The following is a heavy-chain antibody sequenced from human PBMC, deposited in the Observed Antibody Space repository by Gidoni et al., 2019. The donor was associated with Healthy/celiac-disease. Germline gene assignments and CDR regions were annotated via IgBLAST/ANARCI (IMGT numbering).Heavy chain of an antibody. CDR1: GFTFSSYA. CDR3: AKGSVFGGVIVHFDY. CDR2: ISGSGGST. D-gene: IGHD3-16*02. J-gene: IGHJ4*02. V-gene: IGHV3-23*01. Sequence: EVQLLESGGGLVQPGGSRRLSWEASGFTFSSYAMSWVRQAPGKGLEWVSSISGSGGSTYYADSVKGRFTISRDNSKNTLYLQMNSLRAEDTAVYYCAKGSVFGGVIVHFDYWGQGTLVTVSS.